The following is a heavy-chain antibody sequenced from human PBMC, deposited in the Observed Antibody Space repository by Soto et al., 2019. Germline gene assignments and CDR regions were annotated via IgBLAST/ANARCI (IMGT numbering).Heavy chain of an antibody. CDR3: ARDSITRVSSDVPGMDV. V-gene: IGHV3-23*01. CDR2: IGEGGFST. Sequence: PGGSLRLSCAASGFTFSTYAMSWVRQAPGKGLEWVSVIGEGGFSTQYAASVKGRFTISRDNSKNMLYLQMNSLRSDDTAVYYCARDSITRVSSDVPGMDVWGQGTTVT. D-gene: IGHD3-16*01. J-gene: IGHJ6*02. CDR1: GFTFSTYA.